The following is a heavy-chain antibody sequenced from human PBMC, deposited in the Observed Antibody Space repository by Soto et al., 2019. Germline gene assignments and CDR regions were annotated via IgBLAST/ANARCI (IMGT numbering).Heavy chain of an antibody. D-gene: IGHD2-21*01. CDR1: GGSIGSGDYY. J-gene: IGHJ5*02. V-gene: IGHV4-30-4*01. CDR3: PRVGHINWFDP. CDR2: VYYSGSA. Sequence: SETLSLTCTVSGGSIGSGDYYWGGIRQPPGKGLEWIGYVYYSGSAYYNPSLKSRVTISVDTSKNQFSLKLSSVTAADTAVYYCPRVGHINWFDPWGQGTLVTVSS.